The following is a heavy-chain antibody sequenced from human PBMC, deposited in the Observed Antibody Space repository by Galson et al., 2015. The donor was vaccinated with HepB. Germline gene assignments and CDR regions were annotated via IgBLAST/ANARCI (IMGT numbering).Heavy chain of an antibody. D-gene: IGHD1-1*01. V-gene: IGHV1-46*04. Sequence: AVKVSCKASGYTFSSSYMHWVRQAPGQGPEWIGMINPSSGSTPYAQRLQGRVTMTRDTSASTVYMELSSLTPEDTAVYYCARYNDDGYYYYMDVWGKGTTVTVSS. CDR2: INPSSGST. J-gene: IGHJ6*03. CDR1: GYTFSSSY. CDR3: ARYNDDGYYYYMDV.